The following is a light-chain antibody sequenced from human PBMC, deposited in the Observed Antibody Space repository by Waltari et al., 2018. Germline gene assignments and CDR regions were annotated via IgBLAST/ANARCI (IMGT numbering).Light chain of an antibody. CDR2: GGS. CDR3: SSYTGSSTLVI. J-gene: IGLJ2*01. Sequence: QSALTQPASVSGSPGQSITISCTGTSSDVGAYNYVSWYQHHPGKAPKLMVYGGSNRPSGVSNRFSGSKSGNTASLTISGVQAEDEADYYCSSYTGSSTLVIFGGGTKLTVL. CDR1: SSDVGAYNY. V-gene: IGLV2-14*01.